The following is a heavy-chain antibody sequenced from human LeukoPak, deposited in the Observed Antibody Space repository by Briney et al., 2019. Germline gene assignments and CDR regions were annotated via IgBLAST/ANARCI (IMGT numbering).Heavy chain of an antibody. V-gene: IGHV1-2*02. J-gene: IGHJ3*02. CDR1: GYTFTGYY. D-gene: IGHD6-13*01. CDR3: AREGAAGTQHDAFDI. CDR2: INPNSGGT. Sequence: ASVKVSCKASGYTFTGYYMHWVRQAPGQGLEWMGWINPNSGGTNYAQKFQGRVTMTRDTSISTAYMELSRLRSDDTAVYYCAREGAAGTQHDAFDIWGQGTMATVSS.